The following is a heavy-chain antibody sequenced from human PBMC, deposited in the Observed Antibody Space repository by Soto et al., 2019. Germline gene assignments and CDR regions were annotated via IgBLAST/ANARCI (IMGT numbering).Heavy chain of an antibody. V-gene: IGHV3-23*01. CDR1: GFTFRDYA. D-gene: IGHD6-19*01. CDR3: AKASSAWYGRKNYYFDP. CDR2: INATGGTT. Sequence: PGGSLRLSCVVSGFTFRDYAMDWVRQAPGTGCEWVPEINATGGTTNYAASVRGGYPISRENSNNPLYLQLPTLRAEDTAMFYCAKASSAWYGRKNYYFDPWGQGALVTVSS. J-gene: IGHJ5*02.